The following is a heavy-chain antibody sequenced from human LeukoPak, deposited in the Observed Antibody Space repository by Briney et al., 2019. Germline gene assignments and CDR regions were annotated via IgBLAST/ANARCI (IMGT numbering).Heavy chain of an antibody. D-gene: IGHD6-19*01. CDR1: GYTFTSYG. V-gene: IGHV1-18*01. J-gene: IGHJ6*03. Sequence: ASVKVSCKASGYTFTSYGISWVRQAPGQGLEWMGWISAYNGNTNYAQKLQGRVTMTTDTSTSTAYMELRSLRSDDTAVYYCAGYSSGWLYYYYYMDVWGKGTTVTVSS. CDR2: ISAYNGNT. CDR3: AGYSSGWLYYYYYMDV.